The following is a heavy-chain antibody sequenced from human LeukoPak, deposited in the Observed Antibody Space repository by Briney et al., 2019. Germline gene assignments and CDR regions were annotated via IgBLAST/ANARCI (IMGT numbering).Heavy chain of an antibody. CDR3: ARQVSYYYSMDV. CDR2: IYPGDSDT. J-gene: IGHJ6*03. CDR1: GYSLTSYW. V-gene: IGHV5-51*01. Sequence: GESLKISCKGSGYSLTSYWIGWVRQMPGKGLEWMGIIYPGDSDTRYSPSFQGQVTISVDKSINTAYLQWNSLKASDTAMYYCARQVSYYYSMDVWGKGTTVTVSS.